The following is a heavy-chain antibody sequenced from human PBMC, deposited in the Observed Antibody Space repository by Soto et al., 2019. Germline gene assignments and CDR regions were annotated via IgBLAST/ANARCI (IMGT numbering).Heavy chain of an antibody. CDR3: AGTTRSGPTLFDY. V-gene: IGHV1-69*04. D-gene: IGHD2-15*01. Sequence: GASVKVSCKASGGTFSSYAINWVRQAPGQGLEWMGRIIPILGTANYAQKFQGRVTITADKSTSTAYMELSSLRSEDTAVYYCAGTTRSGPTLFDYWGQGTLVTVSS. J-gene: IGHJ4*02. CDR1: GGTFSSYA. CDR2: IIPILGTA.